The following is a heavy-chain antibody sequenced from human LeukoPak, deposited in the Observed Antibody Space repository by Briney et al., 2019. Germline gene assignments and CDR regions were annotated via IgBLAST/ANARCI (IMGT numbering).Heavy chain of an antibody. J-gene: IGHJ4*02. CDR2: INGNSGAT. V-gene: IGHV1-2*02. CDR3: ARDFSWGVDY. D-gene: IGHD3-10*01. Sequence: ASVKVSCKASGFTFTSHYMHWVRQAPGQGLEWMGWINGNSGATNYARNFQDRVTLTRDTSISTVYMELSRLRIDDTAVYYCARDFSWGVDYWGQGTLVTVSS. CDR1: GFTFTSHY.